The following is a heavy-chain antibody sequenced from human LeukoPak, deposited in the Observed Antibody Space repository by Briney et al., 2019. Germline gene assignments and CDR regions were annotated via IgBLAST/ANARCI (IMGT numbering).Heavy chain of an antibody. V-gene: IGHV4-59*08. CDR2: IYNSGST. D-gene: IGHD1-1*01. Sequence: SETLSLTCTVSGGSISTYYWSWVRLPPGKGLEWIGYIYNSGSTNYNPSLKSRVTISVDTSKNQFSLKLSSVTAADTAVFYCARGNDFGSEFAVYYYYGMDVWGQGTTVTVS. J-gene: IGHJ6*02. CDR3: ARGNDFGSEFAVYYYYGMDV. CDR1: GGSISTYY.